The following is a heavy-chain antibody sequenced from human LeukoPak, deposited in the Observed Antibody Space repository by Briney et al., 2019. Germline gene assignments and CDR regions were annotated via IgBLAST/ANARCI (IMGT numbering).Heavy chain of an antibody. J-gene: IGHJ4*02. CDR1: GVSISSYY. CDR3: ARLAAISGSDYPDD. CDR2: IFYSGNT. Sequence: PSETLSLTCTVSGVSISSYYWSWIRQPPGKGLEWIGYIFYSGNTIYNPSLRSRVTISADTSKNHFSLRLRSVTAADTAVYYCARLAAISGSDYPDDWDQGTLVTVSS. D-gene: IGHD1-26*01. V-gene: IGHV4-59*08.